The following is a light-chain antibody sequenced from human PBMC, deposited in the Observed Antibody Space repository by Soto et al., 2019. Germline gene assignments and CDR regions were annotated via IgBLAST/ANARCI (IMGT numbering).Light chain of an antibody. CDR1: SSNIGAGYD. J-gene: IGLJ3*02. CDR2: NTY. CDR3: AAWDDSLNGPV. Sequence: QSVLTQPPSVSGAPGQRVTISCTGSSSNIGAGYDVHWYQHRPGTAPKLLIYNTYQRPLGVPDRFSGSKSGTSASLAISGLQSEDEGDYFCAAWDDSLNGPVFGGGTKLTVL. V-gene: IGLV1-40*01.